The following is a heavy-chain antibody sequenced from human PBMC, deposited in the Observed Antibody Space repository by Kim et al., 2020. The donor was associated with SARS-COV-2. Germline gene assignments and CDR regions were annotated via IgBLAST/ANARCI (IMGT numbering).Heavy chain of an antibody. CDR2: IYPGDSDT. V-gene: IGHV5-51*01. CDR1: GYSFTSYW. J-gene: IGHJ4*02. CDR3: ARRAWCSVGGGDSCHFDY. Sequence: GESLKISCKGSGYSFTSYWIGWVRQMPGKGLEWMGIIYPGDSDTRYSPSFQGQVTISADKSISTAYLQWSSLKASDTAMYYCARRAWCSVGGGDSCHFDYWGQGTLVTVSS. D-gene: IGHD2-21*02.